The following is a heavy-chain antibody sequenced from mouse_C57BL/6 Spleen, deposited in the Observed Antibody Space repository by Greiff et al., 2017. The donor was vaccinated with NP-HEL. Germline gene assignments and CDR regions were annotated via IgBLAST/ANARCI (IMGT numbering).Heavy chain of an antibody. CDR3: ARSGDYDCFDY. D-gene: IGHD2-4*01. V-gene: IGHV1-64*01. Sequence: QVQLQQPGAELVKPGASVKLSCKASGYTFTSYWMHWVKQRPGQGLEWIGMIHPNSGSTNYNEKFKSKATLTVDKSSSTAYMQLSSLTSEDSAVYYCARSGDYDCFDYWGQGTTLTVSS. J-gene: IGHJ2*01. CDR1: GYTFTSYW. CDR2: IHPNSGST.